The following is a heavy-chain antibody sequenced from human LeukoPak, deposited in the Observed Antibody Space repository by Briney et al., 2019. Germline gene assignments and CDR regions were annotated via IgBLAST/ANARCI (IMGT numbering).Heavy chain of an antibody. V-gene: IGHV3-23*01. CDR1: GFTFSSYA. CDR3: AKRASGSGTSLYYFDY. Sequence: GGSLRLSCAASGFTFSSYAMSWVRQAPGKGLEWVSVISNSGGSTFYADSVKGRYTISRDNSKNTLYLQMNSLRAEDTAVYYCAKRASGSGTSLYYFDYWGQGTLVTVSS. D-gene: IGHD3-10*01. CDR2: ISNSGGST. J-gene: IGHJ4*02.